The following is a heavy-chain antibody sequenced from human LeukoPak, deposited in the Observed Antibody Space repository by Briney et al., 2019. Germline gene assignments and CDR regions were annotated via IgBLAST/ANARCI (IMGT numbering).Heavy chain of an antibody. J-gene: IGHJ4*02. Sequence: GGSLRLSCAASGFTFSSYWMSWVRQAPGKGLEWVANIKQDGSEKYYVDSVKGRFTISRDNAKNSLYLRMNSLRVEDTALYYCAKDGGASGYSYAFDYWGQGTLVTVSS. CDR2: IKQDGSEK. CDR3: AKDGGASGYSYAFDY. V-gene: IGHV3-7*03. D-gene: IGHD5-18*01. CDR1: GFTFSSYW.